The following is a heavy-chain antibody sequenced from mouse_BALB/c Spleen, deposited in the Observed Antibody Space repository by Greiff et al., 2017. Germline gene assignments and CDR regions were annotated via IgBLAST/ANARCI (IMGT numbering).Heavy chain of an antibody. Sequence: EVKLVESGPGLVKPSQSLSLTCTVTGYSITSDYAWNWIRQFPGNKLEWMGYISYSGSTSYNPSLKSRISITRDTSKNQFFLQLNSVTTEDTATYYCARLSTTVIGAMDYWGQGTSVTVSS. D-gene: IGHD1-1*01. CDR3: ARLSTTVIGAMDY. J-gene: IGHJ4*01. V-gene: IGHV3-2*02. CDR1: GYSITSDYA. CDR2: ISYSGST.